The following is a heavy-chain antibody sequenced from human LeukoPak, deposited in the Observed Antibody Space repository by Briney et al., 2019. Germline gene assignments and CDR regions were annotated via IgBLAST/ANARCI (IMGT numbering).Heavy chain of an antibody. J-gene: IGHJ4*02. CDR3: ARGSGTSWFDY. Sequence: ASVKVSCKASGYTFTANYMHWVRQAPGQGLEWMGWINPRSGGTNYGEKFRGRVTMTRDTSTTTAYMELSSLRFDDTAVYYCARGSGTSWFDYWGQGTLVTVSS. CDR1: GYTFTANY. V-gene: IGHV1-2*02. D-gene: IGHD2-2*01. CDR2: INPRSGGT.